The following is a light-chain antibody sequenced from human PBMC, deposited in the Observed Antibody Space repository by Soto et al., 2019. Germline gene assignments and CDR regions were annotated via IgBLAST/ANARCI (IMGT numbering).Light chain of an antibody. CDR1: QGISTY. CDR3: QQLNSYPQLT. J-gene: IGKJ4*01. V-gene: IGKV1-9*01. Sequence: DIQMTQSPSSLSSSVGDRVTIACRASQGISTYLAWYQQKPGKVPKLLIYAASTLLSGVPSRFSGSGSGTEFTLTISSLQPEDFATYYCQQLNSYPQLTFGGGTKVDIK. CDR2: AAS.